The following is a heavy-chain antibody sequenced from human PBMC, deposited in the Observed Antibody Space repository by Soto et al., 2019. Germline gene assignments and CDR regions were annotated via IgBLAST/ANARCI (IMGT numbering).Heavy chain of an antibody. CDR3: ARVIFPSSSNYYGMDV. CDR1: GGTFSSYA. J-gene: IGHJ6*02. D-gene: IGHD6-6*01. CDR2: IIPIFGTA. V-gene: IGHV1-69*13. Sequence: SVKVSCKASGGTFSSYAISWVRQAPGQGLEWMGGIIPIFGTANYAQKFQGRVTITADESTSTAYMELSSLRSEDTAVYYCARVIFPSSSNYYGMDVWGQGTKVTVSS.